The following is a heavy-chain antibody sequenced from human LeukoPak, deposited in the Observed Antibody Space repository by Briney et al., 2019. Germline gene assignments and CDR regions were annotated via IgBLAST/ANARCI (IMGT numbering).Heavy chain of an antibody. D-gene: IGHD1-26*01. CDR2: INCNGGNI. V-gene: IGHV3-20*04. J-gene: IGHJ5*02. CDR1: GFTFDDYS. CDR3: ARTSDGNWFDP. Sequence: GGSLRLSCAASGFTFDDYSMSWVRQGPGKGLEWVSGINCNGGNICYADSVKGRFTIFRDNAKNSLYLEMDSLRVEDTALYYCARTSDGNWFDPWGQGTLVTVSS.